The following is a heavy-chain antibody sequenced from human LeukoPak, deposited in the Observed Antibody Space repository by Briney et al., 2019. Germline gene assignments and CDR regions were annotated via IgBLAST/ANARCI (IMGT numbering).Heavy chain of an antibody. CDR3: ARDPHGGPYYYFDY. J-gene: IGHJ4*02. D-gene: IGHD3-16*01. CDR2: ISYDGSNK. Sequence: GGSLRLSCAASGFTFSSYAMHWVRQAPGKGLEWVAVISYDGSNKYYADSVKGRFTISRDNSKNTLYLRMNSLRAEDTAVYYCARDPHGGPYYYFDYWGQGTLVTVSS. V-gene: IGHV3-30-3*01. CDR1: GFTFSSYA.